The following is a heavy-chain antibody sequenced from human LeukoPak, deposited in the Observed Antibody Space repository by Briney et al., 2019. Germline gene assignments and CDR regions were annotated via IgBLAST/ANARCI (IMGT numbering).Heavy chain of an antibody. V-gene: IGHV3-64*01. CDR1: GFTSYTYG. J-gene: IGHJ4*02. CDR3: ARGAQLTDY. CDR2: IGPDGGTT. D-gene: IGHD6-13*01. Sequence: GGSLRLSCAASGFTSYTYGMHWVRQAPGKGLEYVSGIGPDGGTTYYANSVKGRFTISRDNSKYMLYLQMGSLTADDMAVYYCARGAQLTDYWGQGTLVTVSS.